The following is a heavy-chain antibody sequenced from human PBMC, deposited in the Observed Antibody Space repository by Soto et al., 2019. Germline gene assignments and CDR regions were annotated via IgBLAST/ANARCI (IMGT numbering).Heavy chain of an antibody. Sequence: GASVKVSCKASGGTFSSYAISWLRQSPGQGLEWMGGIIPIFGTANYAQKFQGRVTITADKSTSTAYMELSSLRSEDTAVYYCARATLGYCSGGSCYHTETYYYYYGMDVWGQGTTVTV. J-gene: IGHJ6*02. D-gene: IGHD2-15*01. CDR2: IIPIFGTA. CDR3: ARATLGYCSGGSCYHTETYYYYYGMDV. V-gene: IGHV1-69*06. CDR1: GGTFSSYA.